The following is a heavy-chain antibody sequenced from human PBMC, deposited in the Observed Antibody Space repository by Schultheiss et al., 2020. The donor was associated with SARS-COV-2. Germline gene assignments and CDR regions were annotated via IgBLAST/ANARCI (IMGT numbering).Heavy chain of an antibody. V-gene: IGHV3-53*05. CDR1: GFIVSSNH. J-gene: IGHJ4*01. D-gene: IGHD6-13*01. Sequence: GGSLRLSCAASGFIVSSNHMSWVRQAPGKGLEWVSLIYSGGRTCYADSVKGRFTISRDNSKNTLYVQMNSLRGEDTAVYYCARDQGAAVPDYWGRGTLVTVSS. CDR2: IYSGGRT. CDR3: ARDQGAAVPDY.